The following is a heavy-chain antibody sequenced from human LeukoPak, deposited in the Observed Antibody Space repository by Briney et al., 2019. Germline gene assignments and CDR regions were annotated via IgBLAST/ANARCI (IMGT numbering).Heavy chain of an antibody. V-gene: IGHV4-4*07. D-gene: IGHD3-22*01. Sequence: SQTLSLTCTVSGASISSHYWSWIRQSAAKGLEWIGRIYADGSTTYNPSLQSRVTMSADTSRNQLSLKLTSVTAADTAVYYCARYYYDSSGYYYKHYWGQGTPVTVSS. J-gene: IGHJ4*02. CDR2: IYADGST. CDR1: GASISSHY. CDR3: ARYYYDSSGYYYKHY.